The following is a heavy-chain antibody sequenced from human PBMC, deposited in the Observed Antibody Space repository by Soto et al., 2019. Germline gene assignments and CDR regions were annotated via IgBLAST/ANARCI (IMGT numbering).Heavy chain of an antibody. CDR2: IIPIFGTT. CDR1: GGIFSSYA. Sequence: SVKVSCKASGGIFSSYAITWVRQAPGQGLEWMGGIIPIFGTTNYAQKFQGRVAITADESTSTAYMELSSLIFEDTAVYYCARIQSPGVLRGTFDYWGQGTLVTVSS. V-gene: IGHV1-69*13. CDR3: ARIQSPGVLRGTFDY. J-gene: IGHJ4*02. D-gene: IGHD2-8*01.